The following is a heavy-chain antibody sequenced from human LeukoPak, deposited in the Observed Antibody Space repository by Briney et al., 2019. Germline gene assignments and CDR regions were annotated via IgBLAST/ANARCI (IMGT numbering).Heavy chain of an antibody. J-gene: IGHJ4*02. V-gene: IGHV4-30-2*01. Sequence: SQTLSLTCAVSGGSISIGGYSCSWVRQPPGRGLGWIGYIYHSGSTYYNPSRKSRVTISVDSSKNQFSLKLSSVTAADTAVYYCARDYGSGYSDYWGQGTLVTVSS. CDR1: GGSISIGGYS. CDR2: IYHSGST. D-gene: IGHD3-10*01. CDR3: ARDYGSGYSDY.